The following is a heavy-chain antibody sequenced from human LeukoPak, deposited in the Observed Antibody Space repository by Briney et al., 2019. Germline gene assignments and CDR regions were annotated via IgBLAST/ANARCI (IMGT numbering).Heavy chain of an antibody. CDR3: ARDSRGSSWFFDY. CDR1: GFTFRSYE. D-gene: IGHD6-13*01. J-gene: IGHJ4*02. V-gene: IGHV3-48*03. CDR2: ISSSGRTF. Sequence: GGSLRLSCAASGFTFRSYEMNWVRQAPGKGLEWVSYISSSGRTFYYADSVKGRFTISRDNGKNSLYLQMNSLRVEDTAVYYCARDSRGSSWFFDYWGQGALVTVSS.